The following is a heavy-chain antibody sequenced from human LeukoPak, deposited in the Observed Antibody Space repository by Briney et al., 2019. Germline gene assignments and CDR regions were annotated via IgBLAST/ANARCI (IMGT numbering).Heavy chain of an antibody. D-gene: IGHD3-10*01. Sequence: GGSLRLSCAASGFTFSSYWMSWVRQAPGKGLEWVANIKQDGSEKYYVDSVKGRFTISRDNAKNSLYLQMNSLRAEDTAVYYCARDLGPMVRGVLGLDYWGQGTLVTVSS. CDR2: IKQDGSEK. V-gene: IGHV3-7*01. CDR3: ARDLGPMVRGVLGLDY. J-gene: IGHJ4*02. CDR1: GFTFSSYW.